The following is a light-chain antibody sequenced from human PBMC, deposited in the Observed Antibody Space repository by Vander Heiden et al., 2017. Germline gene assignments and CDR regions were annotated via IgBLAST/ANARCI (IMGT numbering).Light chain of an antibody. V-gene: IGKV1-9*01. Sequence: DIQLTQSPSFLSASVGDRVTITCRASQGISSYLAWYQQKPGKAPKLLIYAASTLQSGVPSRFSGSGSGTEFTLTISILHPEDFATYYCQQLNSYPRTFGQGTKLEIK. CDR3: QQLNSYPRT. CDR1: QGISSY. CDR2: AAS. J-gene: IGKJ2*01.